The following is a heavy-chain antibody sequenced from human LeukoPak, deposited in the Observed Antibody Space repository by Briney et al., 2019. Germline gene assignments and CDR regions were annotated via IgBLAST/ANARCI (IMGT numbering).Heavy chain of an antibody. J-gene: IGHJ4*02. V-gene: IGHV4-59*08. D-gene: IGHD5-12*01. Sequence: SETLSLTCTVSGGSISSYYWSWIRQPPGKGLEWIGYIYYSGSTNYNPSLKSRVTISVDTSKNQFSLRLSSVTAADTAVYYCARGYSGYDRYFDYWGQGTLVTVSS. CDR3: ARGYSGYDRYFDY. CDR1: GGSISSYY. CDR2: IYYSGST.